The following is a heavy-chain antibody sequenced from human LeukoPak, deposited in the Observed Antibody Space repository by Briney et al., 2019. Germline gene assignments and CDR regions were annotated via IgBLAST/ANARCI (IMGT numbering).Heavy chain of an antibody. Sequence: PGGSLRLSCAASGFTFSTFAMSWVRQAPGKGLEWVSAISGSGGSTYYADSVKGRFTISRDNSKNTLYLQMNSPRAEDTAVYYCVGSGSYSTYNHAITLYYFDYWGQGTLVTVSP. J-gene: IGHJ4*02. D-gene: IGHD3-10*01. CDR1: GFTFSTFA. CDR3: VGSGSYSTYNHAITLYYFDY. V-gene: IGHV3-23*01. CDR2: ISGSGGST.